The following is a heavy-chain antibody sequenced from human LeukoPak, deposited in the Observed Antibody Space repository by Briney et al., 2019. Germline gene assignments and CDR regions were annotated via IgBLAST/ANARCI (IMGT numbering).Heavy chain of an antibody. CDR3: AKDRRGGSYYAATFDI. CDR1: GFTFRSYA. V-gene: IGHV3-23*01. D-gene: IGHD1-26*01. J-gene: IGHJ3*02. CDR2: ISDSGVIT. Sequence: PGGSLRLSCAASGFTFRSYAMSWVRQAPGKGLEWVSGISDSGVITYYADSVKGRFTISRDNSKNTLYVQMNSLRDEDTAVYYCAKDRRGGSYYAATFDIWGQGTMVTVSS.